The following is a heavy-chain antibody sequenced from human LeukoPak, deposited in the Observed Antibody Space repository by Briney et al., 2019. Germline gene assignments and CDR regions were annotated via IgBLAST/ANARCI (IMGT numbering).Heavy chain of an antibody. CDR3: AKVVRLRISIFGVVNPFDY. J-gene: IGHJ4*02. CDR2: ISGSGGST. D-gene: IGHD3-3*01. V-gene: IGHV3-23*01. Sequence: GGSLRLSCAASGFTFSSYDMSWVRQAPGKGLEWVSAISGSGGSTYYADSVKGRFTISRDNSKNTLYLQMSSLRAEDTAVYYCAKVVRLRISIFGVVNPFDYWGQGTLVTVSS. CDR1: GFTFSSYD.